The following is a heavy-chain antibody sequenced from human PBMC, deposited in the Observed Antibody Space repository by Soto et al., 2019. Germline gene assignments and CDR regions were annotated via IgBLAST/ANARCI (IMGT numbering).Heavy chain of an antibody. D-gene: IGHD3-3*01. Sequence: NPSETLSLTCAVYGGSFSGYYWSWIRQPPGKGLEWIGEINHSGSTNYNPSLKSRVTISVDTSKNQFSLKLSSVTAADTAVYYCARGSRPPYYDFWSGTNWFDPWGQGTLVTVSS. CDR1: GGSFSGYY. J-gene: IGHJ5*02. CDR3: ARGSRPPYYDFWSGTNWFDP. V-gene: IGHV4-34*01. CDR2: INHSGST.